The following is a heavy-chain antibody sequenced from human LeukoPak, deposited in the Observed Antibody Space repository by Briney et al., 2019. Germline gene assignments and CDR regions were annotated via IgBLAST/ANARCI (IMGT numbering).Heavy chain of an antibody. J-gene: IGHJ5*02. CDR1: GFTLSNYS. CDR2: IWYDGTNK. Sequence: GRSLRLSCAASGFTLSNYSMHWVRQAPGKGLEWVAVIWYDGTNKYYGDSVKGRFTISRDTSKNTLYLQMNSLRAEDTAVYYCARSLEKDYHGSGTYYMNNWFDPWGQGTLVTVSS. D-gene: IGHD3-10*01. CDR3: ARSLEKDYHGSGTYYMNNWFDP. V-gene: IGHV3-33*01.